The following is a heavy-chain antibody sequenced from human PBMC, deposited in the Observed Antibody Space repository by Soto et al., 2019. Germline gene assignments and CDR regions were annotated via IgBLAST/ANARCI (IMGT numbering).Heavy chain of an antibody. Sequence: AXVKVSCKASGYTITGDYMHWVRQAPGQGLEWMGWTNPNSGGTNYAQKFQGWVTMTNMDPVDTATYYCARMGGVAVAGTDYYYGMDVWGQGTTVTVSS. CDR3: YYGMDV. J-gene: IGHJ6*02. CDR2: TNPNSGGT. CDR1: GYTITGDY. V-gene: IGHV1-2*04. D-gene: IGHD6-19*01.